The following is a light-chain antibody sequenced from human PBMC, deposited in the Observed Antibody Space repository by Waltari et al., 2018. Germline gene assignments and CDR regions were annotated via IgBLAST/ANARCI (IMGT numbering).Light chain of an antibody. Sequence: SYELTQPPSVSVSPGQTASITCSGHALSTKYAYWYHQKSGQPPVLVIFEDNKRPSGIPERISGSSSGTMATLTLSGAQLEDEGDYYCLSPDSSGTYVVFGGGTKLTVL. CDR3: LSPDSSGTYVV. CDR2: EDN. J-gene: IGLJ2*01. CDR1: ALSTKY. V-gene: IGLV3-10*01.